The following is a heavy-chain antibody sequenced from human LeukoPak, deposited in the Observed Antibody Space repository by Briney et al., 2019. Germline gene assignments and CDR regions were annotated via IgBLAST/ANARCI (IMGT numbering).Heavy chain of an antibody. Sequence: GGSLRLSCAASGFTFDDYAMHWVRQAPGKGLEWVSGISWNSGSIGYADSVKGRFTISRDNAKNSLYLQMNSLRAEDTGLYYCAKPSNYGYGFFDYWGQGTLVTVSS. CDR3: AKPSNYGYGFFDY. J-gene: IGHJ4*02. V-gene: IGHV3-9*01. D-gene: IGHD5-18*01. CDR2: ISWNSGSI. CDR1: GFTFDDYA.